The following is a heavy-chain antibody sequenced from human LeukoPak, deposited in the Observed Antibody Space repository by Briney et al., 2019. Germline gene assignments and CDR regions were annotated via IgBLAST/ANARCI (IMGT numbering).Heavy chain of an antibody. D-gene: IGHD3-22*01. CDR3: ARGTYYYDSRGYCFFDY. V-gene: IGHV1-2*06. Sequence: ASVKVSCKASGYTFTGYYMHWVRQAPGQGLEWMGRINPNSGGTNYAQKFQGRVTMTRDTSISTAYMELSRLRSDDTAVYYCARGTYYYDSRGYCFFDYWGQGTLVTVSS. CDR2: INPNSGGT. CDR1: GYTFTGYY. J-gene: IGHJ4*02.